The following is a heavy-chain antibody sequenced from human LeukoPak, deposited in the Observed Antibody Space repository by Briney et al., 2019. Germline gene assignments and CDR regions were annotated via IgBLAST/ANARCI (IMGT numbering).Heavy chain of an antibody. CDR3: ARGGLL. CDR1: GFTFSDHY. J-gene: IGHJ4*02. V-gene: IGHV3-72*01. CDR2: IRNKPYGYTT. Sequence: PGGSLRLSCAASGFTFSDHYMDWVRQAPGKGLVWVGRIRNKPYGYTTEYAASVKGRFTISRDDSKNSLYLQMNSLKIEDTAVYYCARGGLLWGQGTLVTVSS.